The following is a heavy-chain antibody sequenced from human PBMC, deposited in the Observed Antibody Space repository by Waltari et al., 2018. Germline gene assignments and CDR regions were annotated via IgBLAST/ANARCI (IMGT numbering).Heavy chain of an antibody. Sequence: VKLVQSGGEVKKPGSSVKVTCKASVSTFISNGSSLVRQAPGQGLEWVGWVSGYDENTKYARKFQGRVSLTADTATNTAYMELTSLTADDTAVYYCAHSDYRSSWYTMDVWGQGTTVSVSS. CDR2: VSGYDENT. CDR3: AHSDYRSSWYTMDV. V-gene: IGHV1-18*01. D-gene: IGHD6-13*01. CDR1: VSTFISNG. J-gene: IGHJ6*02.